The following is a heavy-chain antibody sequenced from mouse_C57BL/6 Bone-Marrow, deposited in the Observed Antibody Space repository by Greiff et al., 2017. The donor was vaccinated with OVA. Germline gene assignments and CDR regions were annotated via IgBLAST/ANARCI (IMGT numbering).Heavy chain of an antibody. V-gene: IGHV1-81*01. CDR3: ARWEYYGSSFWFAY. Sequence: VKLMESGAELARPGASVKLSCKASGYTFTSYGISWVKQRTGQGLEWIGEIYPRSGNTYYNEKFKGKATLTADKSSSTAYMELRSLTSEDSAVYFCARWEYYGSSFWFAYWGQGTLVTVSA. J-gene: IGHJ3*01. D-gene: IGHD1-1*01. CDR1: GYTFTSYG. CDR2: IYPRSGNT.